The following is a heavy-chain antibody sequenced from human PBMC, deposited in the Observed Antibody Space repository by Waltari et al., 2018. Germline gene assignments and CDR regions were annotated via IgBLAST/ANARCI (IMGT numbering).Heavy chain of an antibody. CDR3: ARVGDYHGSGRFGLDV. D-gene: IGHD3-10*01. CDR2: INRDGSN. J-gene: IGHJ6*02. CDR1: GGSFSGYF. Sequence: QVQLQQWGAGLLKPSETLSLTCAVYGGSFSGYFWSWIRQSPGKGLEWIGQINRDGSNKFHPSRKSRVAMAVDTIKSQISLRLSSVPAADAAVYYCARVGDYHGSGRFGLDVWGQGTRVTVSS. V-gene: IGHV4-34*01.